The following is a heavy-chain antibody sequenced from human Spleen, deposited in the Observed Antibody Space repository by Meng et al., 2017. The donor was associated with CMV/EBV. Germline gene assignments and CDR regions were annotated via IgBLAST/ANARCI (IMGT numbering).Heavy chain of an antibody. Sequence: SCKVSGFSLTDLSRHWVRQTPGTGFEWMGRFDPEDGETIYAQKFQGRFIMTEDTSTDTAYMELSRLRSEDTAVYYCASFTYSGLFDLWGPGTLVTVSS. V-gene: IGHV1-24*01. J-gene: IGHJ2*01. CDR1: GFSLTDLS. CDR2: FDPEDGET. D-gene: IGHD2-15*01. CDR3: ASFTYSGLFDL.